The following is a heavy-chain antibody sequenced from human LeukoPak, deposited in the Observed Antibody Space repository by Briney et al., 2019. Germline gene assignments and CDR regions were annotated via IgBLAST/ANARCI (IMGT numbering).Heavy chain of an antibody. D-gene: IGHD5-18*01. CDR3: ARAVEGYSYGLRWFDP. Sequence: SETLSLTCTVCGGSVSSGTYYWIWIRQPPGKGLEWIGYMYYSGSTNYNPSLKSRVTISVDTSKNQFSLKLSSVTAADTAVYYCARAVEGYSYGLRWFDPWGQGTRVTVSS. J-gene: IGHJ5*02. CDR2: MYYSGST. CDR1: GGSVSSGTYY. V-gene: IGHV4-61*01.